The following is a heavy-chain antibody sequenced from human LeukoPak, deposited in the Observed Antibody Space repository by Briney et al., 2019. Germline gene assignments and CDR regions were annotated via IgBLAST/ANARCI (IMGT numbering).Heavy chain of an antibody. CDR3: ARNGLSYDSSGYYYYGMDV. Sequence: SETLSLTCTVSGGSISSGGYYWSWIRQHPGKGLEWIGYIYYSGSTCYNPSLKSRVTISVDTSKNQFSLKLSSVTAADTAVYYCARNGLSYDSSGYYYYGMDVWGQGTTVTVSS. D-gene: IGHD3-22*01. CDR2: IYYSGST. CDR1: GGSISSGGYY. V-gene: IGHV4-31*03. J-gene: IGHJ6*02.